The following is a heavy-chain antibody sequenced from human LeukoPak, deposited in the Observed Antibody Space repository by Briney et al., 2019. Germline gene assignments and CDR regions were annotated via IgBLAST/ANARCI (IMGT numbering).Heavy chain of an antibody. D-gene: IGHD6-19*01. CDR3: AKDNRRHYTSGPNPDSLH. V-gene: IGHV3-9*01. J-gene: IGHJ4*02. Sequence: LSLTCAVSGGSISSGGYSWSWIRQPPGKGLEWVSGISWNSGTIDYADSVRGRFTIPRDNAKNSLYLQMDSLRVEDTAFYYCAKDNRRHYTSGPNPDSLHWGQGALVTVSS. CDR1: GGSISSGGYS. CDR2: ISWNSGTI.